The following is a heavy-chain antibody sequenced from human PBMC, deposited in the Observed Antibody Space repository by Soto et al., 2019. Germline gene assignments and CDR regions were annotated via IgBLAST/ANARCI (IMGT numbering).Heavy chain of an antibody. CDR3: ARDGPDCSGGSCYSSYYSYYMDV. Sequence: GGSLRLSCAASGFTFSSYSMNWVRQAPGKGLEWVSYISSSSSTIYYADSVKGRFTISRDNAKNSLYLQMNSLRAEDTAVYYCARDGPDCSGGSCYSSYYSYYMDVWGKGTTVTVSS. J-gene: IGHJ6*03. CDR2: ISSSSSTI. CDR1: GFTFSSYS. V-gene: IGHV3-48*01. D-gene: IGHD2-15*01.